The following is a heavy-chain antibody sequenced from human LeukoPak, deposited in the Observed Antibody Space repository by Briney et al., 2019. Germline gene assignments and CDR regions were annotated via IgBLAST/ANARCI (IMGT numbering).Heavy chain of an antibody. J-gene: IGHJ4*02. Sequence: GGSLRLSCAASGFSFSNSGMSWVRQAPAKGLEWVAGISGGAANTHYADSVKGRFTISRDNSKNTLFLQMNSLRDEDTAIYYCSKWNGYGDYWGQGTLVTVSS. V-gene: IGHV3-23*01. CDR3: SKWNGYGDY. CDR1: GFSFSNSG. CDR2: ISGGAANT. D-gene: IGHD1-1*01.